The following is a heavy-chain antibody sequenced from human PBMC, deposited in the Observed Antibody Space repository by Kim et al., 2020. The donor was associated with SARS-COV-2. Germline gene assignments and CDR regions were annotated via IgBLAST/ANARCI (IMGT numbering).Heavy chain of an antibody. CDR1: GGSFSGYY. Sequence: SETLSLTCAVYGGSFSGYYWSWIRQPPGKGLEWIGEINHSGSTNYNPSLKSRVTISVDTSKDQFSLKLSSVTAADTAVYYCARGRPPSDSLRYDILTGYRIDYWGQGTLVTVSS. CDR2: INHSGST. CDR3: ARGRPPSDSLRYDILTGYRIDY. D-gene: IGHD3-9*01. J-gene: IGHJ4*02. V-gene: IGHV4-34*01.